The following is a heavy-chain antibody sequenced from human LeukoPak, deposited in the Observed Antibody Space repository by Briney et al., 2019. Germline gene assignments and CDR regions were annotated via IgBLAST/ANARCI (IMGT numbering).Heavy chain of an antibody. CDR2: IYYSGST. D-gene: IGHD6-19*01. V-gene: IGHV4-39*01. CDR1: GGSISSSSYY. J-gene: IGHJ4*02. Sequence: SETLSLTCTVSGGSISSSSYYWGWIRQPPGKGLDWIGSIYYSGSTYYNPSLKSRVTISVDTSKNQFSLKLSSVTAADTAVYYCARLEIAVAVHFDYWGQGTLVTVSS. CDR3: ARLEIAVAVHFDY.